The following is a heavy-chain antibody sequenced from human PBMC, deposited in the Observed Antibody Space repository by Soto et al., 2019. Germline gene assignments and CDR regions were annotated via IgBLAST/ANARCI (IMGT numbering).Heavy chain of an antibody. CDR3: ARVLDDYGDFPFDY. J-gene: IGHJ4*02. CDR2: ISSSSSPI. V-gene: IGHV3-48*02. Sequence: GGSLRLSCAASGFTFSSYTMNWVRQAPGKGLEWVSSISSSSSPIYYADSVKGRFTISRDNAKNSLYLQMNSLRDEDTAVYYCARVLDDYGDFPFDYWGQGTLVTVSS. D-gene: IGHD4-17*01. CDR1: GFTFSSYT.